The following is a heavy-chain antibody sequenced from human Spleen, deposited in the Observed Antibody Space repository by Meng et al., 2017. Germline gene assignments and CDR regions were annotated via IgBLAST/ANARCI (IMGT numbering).Heavy chain of an antibody. Sequence: GESLKISCSASGFTFSDYAMHWVRQTLGKGLEYVSAISYDGGMTYYANSVEGRFTISRDDSKNAVYLHMASLKTEDAAVYYCARGPTTMAHDFDYWGQGTLVTVSS. V-gene: IGHV3-64*01. D-gene: IGHD4-11*01. CDR1: GFTFSDYA. CDR2: ISYDGGMT. CDR3: ARGPTTMAHDFDY. J-gene: IGHJ4*02.